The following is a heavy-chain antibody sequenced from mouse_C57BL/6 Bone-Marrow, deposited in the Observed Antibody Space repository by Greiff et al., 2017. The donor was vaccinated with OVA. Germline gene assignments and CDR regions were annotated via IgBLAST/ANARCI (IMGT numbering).Heavy chain of an antibody. CDR2: ILPGSGST. CDR3: ARKGLYYYGSSYDAMDY. J-gene: IGHJ4*01. Sequence: VKLVESGAELMKPGASVKLSCKATGYTFTGYWIEWVKQRPGHGLEWIGEILPGSGSTNYNEKFKGKATFTADTASNTAYMQLSSLTTEDSAIYYCARKGLYYYGSSYDAMDYWGQGTSVTVSS. CDR1: GYTFTGYW. D-gene: IGHD1-1*01. V-gene: IGHV1-9*01.